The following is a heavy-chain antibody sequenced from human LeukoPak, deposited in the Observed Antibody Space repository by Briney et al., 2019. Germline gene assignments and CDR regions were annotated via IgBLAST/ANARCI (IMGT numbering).Heavy chain of an antibody. D-gene: IGHD1-26*01. CDR2: IYGSGVSI. Sequence: GGSLRLSCVASGFTFKNYVMNWVRQAPGKGLEWLATIYGSGVSISYADSVKGRFTISRDNSNNTLYLQMSSLRAEDTAMYYCAKDLGWELPAEAYWGQGILVTVSS. CDR3: AKDLGWELPAEAY. CDR1: GFTFKNYV. J-gene: IGHJ4*02. V-gene: IGHV3-23*01.